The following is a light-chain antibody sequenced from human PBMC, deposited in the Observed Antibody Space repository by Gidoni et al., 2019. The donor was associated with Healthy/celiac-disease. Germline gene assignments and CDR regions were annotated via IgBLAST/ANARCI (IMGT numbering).Light chain of an antibody. J-gene: IGLJ1*01. V-gene: IGLV3-1*01. Sequence: SYELPQPPSLSVSPGQTASITCSGDKLGDKYACWYQQKPGQSPVLVIYQDSKRPSGIPERFSGSNSGNTATLTISGTQAMDEADYYCQAWDSSTASYVFGTGTKVTVL. CDR3: QAWDSSTASYV. CDR1: KLGDKY. CDR2: QDS.